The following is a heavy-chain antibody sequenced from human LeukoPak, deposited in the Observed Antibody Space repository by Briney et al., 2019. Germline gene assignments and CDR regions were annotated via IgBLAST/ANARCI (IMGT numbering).Heavy chain of an antibody. CDR2: ISGSGGST. Sequence: GGSLRLSCTASGFTLSSYWMIWVRQAPGKGLEWVSAISGSGGSTYYADSVKGRFTISRDNSKNTLYLQMNSLRAEDTAVYYCAEVGYSGSFDYWGQGTLVTVSS. D-gene: IGHD5-12*01. V-gene: IGHV3-23*01. J-gene: IGHJ4*02. CDR1: GFTLSSYW. CDR3: AEVGYSGSFDY.